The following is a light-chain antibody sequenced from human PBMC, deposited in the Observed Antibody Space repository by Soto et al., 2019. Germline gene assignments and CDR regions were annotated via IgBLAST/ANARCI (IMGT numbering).Light chain of an antibody. CDR2: KAS. V-gene: IGKV1-5*03. CDR1: QSIGNW. Sequence: DFQMTQFPSTLSASVGDRVTITCRASQSIGNWLAWYQQKPGKAPKVLIYKASSLESGVPSRFSGSGSGTEFTLTISSLQPDDFATYYCQQYNSYWTFGQGTKVDIK. J-gene: IGKJ1*01. CDR3: QQYNSYWT.